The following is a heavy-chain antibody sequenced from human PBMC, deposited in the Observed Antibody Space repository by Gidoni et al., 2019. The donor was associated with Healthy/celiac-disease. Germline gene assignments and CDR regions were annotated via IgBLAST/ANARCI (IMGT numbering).Heavy chain of an antibody. J-gene: IGHJ3*02. V-gene: IGHV4-61*02. Sequence: QVQLQESGPGLVKPSQTLSLTCTVSGGSISSGRYYWSCIRQPAGKGLEWIGRIYTSGSTNYNPSLKSPVTISVDTSKNQFSLKLSSVTAADTAVYYCARDGDYDSSGYSAPPVLGAFDIWGQGTMVTVSS. CDR2: IYTSGST. CDR3: ARDGDYDSSGYSAPPVLGAFDI. CDR1: GGSISSGRYY. D-gene: IGHD3-22*01.